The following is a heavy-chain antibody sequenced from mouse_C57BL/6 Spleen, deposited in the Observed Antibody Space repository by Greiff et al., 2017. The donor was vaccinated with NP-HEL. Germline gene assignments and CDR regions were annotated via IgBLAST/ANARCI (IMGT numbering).Heavy chain of an antibody. D-gene: IGHD1-1*02. CDR2: ISSGGSYT. CDR3: ARRGSPDYAMDY. Sequence: EVQLVESGGDLVKPGGSLKLSCAASGFTFSSYGTSWVRQTPDKRLEWVATISSGGSYTYYPDSVKGRFTISRDNAKNTLYLQMSSLKSEDTAMYYCARRGSPDYAMDYWGQGTSVTVSS. V-gene: IGHV5-6*01. J-gene: IGHJ4*01. CDR1: GFTFSSYG.